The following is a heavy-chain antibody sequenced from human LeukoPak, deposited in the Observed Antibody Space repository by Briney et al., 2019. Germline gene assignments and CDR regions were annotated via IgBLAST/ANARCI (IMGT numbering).Heavy chain of an antibody. CDR3: AARSSGYYYVHVAFDI. CDR2: IVVGSGNT. D-gene: IGHD3-22*01. J-gene: IGHJ3*02. Sequence: GTSVKVSCKASGFTFTSSAMQWVRQARGQRLEWIGWIVVGSGNTNYAQKFQERVTITRDMSTSTAYMELSSLRPEDTAVYYCAARSSGYYYVHVAFDIWGQGTMVTVSS. CDR1: GFTFTSSA. V-gene: IGHV1-58*02.